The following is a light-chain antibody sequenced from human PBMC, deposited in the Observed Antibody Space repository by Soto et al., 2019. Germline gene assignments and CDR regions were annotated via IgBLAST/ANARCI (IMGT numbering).Light chain of an antibody. V-gene: IGKV4-1*01. Sequence: DFVITQSPDSLAVSLGEMSTINFKSIHIVLHSSNKKNYISWYQQKPGQAPRLLIYGASARALGIPDRFSGSGSGTEFSFTVTSLQSEDFAVYYCQQYDQWPITFGQGTRLEIK. CDR1: HIVLHSSNKKNY. CDR2: GAS. J-gene: IGKJ5*01. CDR3: QQYDQWPIT.